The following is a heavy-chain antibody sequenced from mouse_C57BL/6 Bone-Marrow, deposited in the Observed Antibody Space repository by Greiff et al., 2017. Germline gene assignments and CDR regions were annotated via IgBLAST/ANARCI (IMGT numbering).Heavy chain of an antibody. CDR2: IDPEDGET. D-gene: IGHD3-1*01. V-gene: IGHV14-2*01. CDR3: ARDSGYFDY. Sequence: VQLQQSGAELVKPGASVKLSCTASGFNIKDYSMHWVKQRPEQGLEWIGRIDPEDGETKYAPKFKGKATITADTSSNTTYLQLSRLTSEDTAVYYCARDSGYFDYWGQGTTLTVSS. CDR1: GFNIKDYS. J-gene: IGHJ2*01.